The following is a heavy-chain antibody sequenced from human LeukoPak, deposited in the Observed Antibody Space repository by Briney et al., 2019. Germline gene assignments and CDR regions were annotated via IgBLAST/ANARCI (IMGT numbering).Heavy chain of an antibody. CDR1: GASISSGSYY. V-gene: IGHV4-61*02. J-gene: IGHJ6*03. D-gene: IGHD3-10*01. Sequence: PSETLSLTCTVSGASISSGSYYWSWIRQPAGKGLEWIGRIYTSGSTNYNPSLKSRVTISVDTSKNQFSLKLSSVTAADTAVYYCAREPGNYYYYYMDVWGKGTAVTISS. CDR2: IYTSGST. CDR3: AREPGNYYYYYMDV.